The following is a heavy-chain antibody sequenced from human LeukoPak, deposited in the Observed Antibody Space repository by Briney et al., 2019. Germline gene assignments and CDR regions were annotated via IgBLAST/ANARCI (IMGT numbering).Heavy chain of an antibody. Sequence: PSETLSLTCTVSGASINNNFWTWIPQPPGKGLEWIGYIYSSGSANYNPSLKSRVIISGDTSKNQISLNLTSVTAADTALYFCARHRDYYDSWGHGTLVIVSS. V-gene: IGHV4-59*08. J-gene: IGHJ4*01. CDR1: GASINNNF. CDR2: IYSSGSA. D-gene: IGHD3-22*01. CDR3: ARHRDYYDS.